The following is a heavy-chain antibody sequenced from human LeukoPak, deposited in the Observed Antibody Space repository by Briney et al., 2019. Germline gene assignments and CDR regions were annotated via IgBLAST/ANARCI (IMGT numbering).Heavy chain of an antibody. CDR2: INPSGGST. CDR3: ARGSGSYYTFDY. V-gene: IGHV1-46*01. Sequence: ASVKVSCKASGYPFINYYMHWVRQAPGQGLEWMGIINPSGGSTSYAQTFQGRVTVTRDTSTSTVYMELSSLRSEDTAVYYCARGSGSYYTFDYWGQGTLVTVSS. J-gene: IGHJ4*02. D-gene: IGHD1-26*01. CDR1: GYPFINYY.